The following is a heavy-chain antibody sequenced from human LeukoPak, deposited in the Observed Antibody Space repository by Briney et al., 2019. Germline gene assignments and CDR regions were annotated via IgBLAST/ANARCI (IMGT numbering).Heavy chain of an antibody. J-gene: IGHJ5*02. CDR1: GGSFSGYY. V-gene: IGHV4-34*01. CDR2: INHSGST. CDR3: ARAYSSGWYDWFDP. Sequence: SETLSLTCAVYGGSFSGYYWSWIRQPPGNGLEWIGEINHSGSTNYNPSLKSRVTISVDTSKNQFSLKLSSVTAADTAVYYCARAYSSGWYDWFDPWGQGTLVTVSS. D-gene: IGHD6-19*01.